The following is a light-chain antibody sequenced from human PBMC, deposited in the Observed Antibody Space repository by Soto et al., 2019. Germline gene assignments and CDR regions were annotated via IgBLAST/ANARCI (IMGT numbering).Light chain of an antibody. CDR3: CSYAGRYTYV. J-gene: IGLJ1*01. Sequence: SDLTQPRSVSGSPGQSVTISCTGTSSDVGGYDYVSWYRQHPGKAPKLMIHDVSKQPSGVPDRFSGSKSGNTASLTISGLQGEDEADFYCCSYAGRYTYVFGTGTKVTVL. V-gene: IGLV2-11*01. CDR2: DVS. CDR1: SSDVGGYDY.